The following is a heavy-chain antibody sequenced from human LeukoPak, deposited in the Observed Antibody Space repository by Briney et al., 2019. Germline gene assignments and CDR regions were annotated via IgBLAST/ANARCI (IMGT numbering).Heavy chain of an antibody. CDR3: ARANGYSSGWYNFDY. CDR1: GYTFTDYY. V-gene: IGHV1-46*01. J-gene: IGHJ4*02. D-gene: IGHD6-19*01. Sequence: ASVKVSCKVSGYTFTDYYMHWVRQAPGQGLEWMGIINPSGGSTSYAQKFQGRVTMTRDTSTSTVYMELSSLRSEDTAVYYCARANGYSSGWYNFDYWGRGTLVTVSS. CDR2: INPSGGST.